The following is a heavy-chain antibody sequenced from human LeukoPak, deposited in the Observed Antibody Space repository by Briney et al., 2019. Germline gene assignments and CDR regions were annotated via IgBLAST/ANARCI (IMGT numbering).Heavy chain of an antibody. Sequence: GGSLRLSCAASGCTFSDYYMSWIRQAPGKGLEWVSYISSSGNTIYYADSVKGRFTISRDNAKNSLFLQMNSLRAEDTALYYCARDHDYGDYDYWGQGTLVTVSS. CDR1: GCTFSDYY. J-gene: IGHJ4*02. CDR3: ARDHDYGDYDY. V-gene: IGHV3-11*04. CDR2: ISSSGNTI. D-gene: IGHD4-17*01.